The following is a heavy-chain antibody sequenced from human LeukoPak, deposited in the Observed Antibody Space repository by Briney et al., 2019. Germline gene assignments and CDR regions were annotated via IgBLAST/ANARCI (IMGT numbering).Heavy chain of an antibody. J-gene: IGHJ6*03. CDR1: GGSISSYY. D-gene: IGHD6-6*01. Sequence: PSETLSLTCTVSGGSISSYYWSWIRQPPGKGLEWIGYIYYSGSTNYNPSLRSRVTISLDTSKNQFSLKLSSVTAADTAVYYCARGAYSSSHRYYYYYYMDVWGKGTMVTVSS. CDR2: IYYSGST. V-gene: IGHV4-59*01. CDR3: ARGAYSSSHRYYYYYYMDV.